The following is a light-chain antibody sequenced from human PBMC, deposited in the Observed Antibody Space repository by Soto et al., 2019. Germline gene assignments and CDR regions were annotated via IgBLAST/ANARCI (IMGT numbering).Light chain of an antibody. CDR1: QGIGSW. CDR3: QQANSFPWT. CDR2: AAS. V-gene: IGKV1-12*01. Sequence: DIQMTQSPSSVSASVGDRVTITCRASQGIGSWLAWYQQKPGKAPNLLIYAASSLQSGVPSRFSGSGSGTDFTLTIVSLQPADFATYYCQQANSFPWTFGQGTKVEIK. J-gene: IGKJ1*01.